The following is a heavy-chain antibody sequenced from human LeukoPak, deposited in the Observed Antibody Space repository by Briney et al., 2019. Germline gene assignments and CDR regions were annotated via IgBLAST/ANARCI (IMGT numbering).Heavy chain of an antibody. J-gene: IGHJ3*02. CDR1: GFTVSSNY. CDR3: ARGDNSAFDI. D-gene: IGHD3-22*01. V-gene: IGHV3-7*04. Sequence: GGSLRLSCAASGFTVSSNYMSWVPQAPGKGLEWVASIKQGASERYYVDSVNGRCTISRDNAKNSLYLQMNSLRAEDTAVYYCARGDNSAFDIWGQGTMVTVSS. CDR2: IKQGASER.